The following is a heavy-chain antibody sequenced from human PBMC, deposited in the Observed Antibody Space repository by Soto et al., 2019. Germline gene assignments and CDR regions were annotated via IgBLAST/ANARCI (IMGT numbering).Heavy chain of an antibody. CDR2: ISWDGGST. CDR3: AKDVSVPAAILWFDP. V-gene: IGHV3-43*01. Sequence: GGSLRLSCAASGFTFDDYTMHWVRQAPGKGLEWVSLISWDGGSTYYADSVKGRFTISRDNSKNSLYLQMNSLRTEDTALYYCAKDVSVPAAILWFDPWGQGTLVTVSP. J-gene: IGHJ5*02. CDR1: GFTFDDYT. D-gene: IGHD2-2*01.